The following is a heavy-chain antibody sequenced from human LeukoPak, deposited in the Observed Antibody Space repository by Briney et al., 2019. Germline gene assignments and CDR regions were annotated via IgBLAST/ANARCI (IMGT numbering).Heavy chain of an antibody. Sequence: GGSLRLSCAASGFTVSSNYMSWVRQAPGKGLERVSVIYSGGSTYYADSVKGRFTISRDNSKNTLYLQMNSLRAEDTAVYYCASPLSGSDAFDIWGQGTMVTVSS. D-gene: IGHD6-19*01. CDR2: IYSGGST. CDR3: ASPLSGSDAFDI. V-gene: IGHV3-53*01. CDR1: GFTVSSNY. J-gene: IGHJ3*02.